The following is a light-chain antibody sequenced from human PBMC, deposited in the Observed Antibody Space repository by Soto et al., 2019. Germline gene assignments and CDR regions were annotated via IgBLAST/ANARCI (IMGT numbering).Light chain of an antibody. CDR2: GTC. CDR1: QSISNN. Sequence: EIVLTQSPGTLSLSPGERVTLSCRASQSISNNHLAWYQQKPGQAPRLLIHGTCTRATGISARFSGSGSGTEFTLTLSSLQSEDFRVYYCQQYNNWWTLGQGTKVDTK. V-gene: IGKV3-15*01. CDR3: QQYNNWWT. J-gene: IGKJ1*01.